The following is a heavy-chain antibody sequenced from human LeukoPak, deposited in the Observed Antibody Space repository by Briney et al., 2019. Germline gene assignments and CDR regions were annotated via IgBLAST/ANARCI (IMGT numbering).Heavy chain of an antibody. Sequence: SETLSLTCTVSSGSVSSDNYYWSWIRQPPGRGLEWIGYIYYSGSTNYNPSLKSRVTISLDTSKNQFSLKLSSVTAADTAVYYCARDGYNLGRSLDYWGQGTLVTVSS. CDR3: ARDGYNLGRSLDY. CDR2: IYYSGST. D-gene: IGHD5-18*01. J-gene: IGHJ4*02. V-gene: IGHV4-61*01. CDR1: SGSVSSDNYY.